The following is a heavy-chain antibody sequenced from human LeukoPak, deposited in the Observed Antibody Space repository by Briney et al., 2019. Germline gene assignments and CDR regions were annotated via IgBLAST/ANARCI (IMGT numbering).Heavy chain of an antibody. Sequence: GASVKVSCKASGYIFTSYAMHWVRQAPGQRLEWMGWINAGNGNTKYSQKFQGRVTITRDTSASTVYMELSSLRSEDTAVYYCARDIDRVFNWFDPWGQGTLVTVSS. V-gene: IGHV1-3*01. D-gene: IGHD6-13*01. CDR3: ARDIDRVFNWFDP. CDR1: GYIFTSYA. CDR2: INAGNGNT. J-gene: IGHJ5*02.